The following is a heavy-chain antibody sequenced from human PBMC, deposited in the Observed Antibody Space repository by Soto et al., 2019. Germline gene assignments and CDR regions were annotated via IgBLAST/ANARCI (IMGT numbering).Heavy chain of an antibody. J-gene: IGHJ4*02. Sequence: GGSLRLSCAASGFTFSSYSMNWVRQAPGKGLEWVSSISSSSSYIYYAYSVKGRFTISRDNAKNSLYLKMNSLRAEDTAVYYCARDGTVDTLVRGVITYWGQGTLVTVSS. D-gene: IGHD3-10*01. CDR1: GFTFSSYS. V-gene: IGHV3-21*01. CDR2: ISSSSSYI. CDR3: ARDGTVDTLVRGVITY.